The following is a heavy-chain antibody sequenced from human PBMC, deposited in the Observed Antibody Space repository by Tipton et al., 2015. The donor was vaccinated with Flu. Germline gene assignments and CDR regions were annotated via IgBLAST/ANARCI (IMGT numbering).Heavy chain of an antibody. CDR2: ISSSGSII. J-gene: IGHJ5*02. D-gene: IGHD4-17*01. Sequence: QVQLVQSGGGLVKPGGSLRLSCAASGFTFSDYYMSWVRQAPGKGLAWVSHISSSGSIINYADSVKGRFTISRDNAKNSLYLQVNSLRAEDTAVYYCARDNYGDYVRGVTRWFDPWGQGTLVTVSS. CDR3: ARDNYGDYVRGVTRWFDP. V-gene: IGHV3-11*01. CDR1: GFTFSDYY.